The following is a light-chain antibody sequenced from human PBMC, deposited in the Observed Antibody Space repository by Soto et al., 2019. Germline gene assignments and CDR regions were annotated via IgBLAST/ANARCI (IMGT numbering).Light chain of an antibody. CDR2: GAS. CDR1: QSVSSSY. J-gene: IGKJ1*01. Sequence: EIVMTQSPSTLSVSPGERATRSCRASQSVSSSYLAWYQQKPGQAPRLLIYGASSRATGIPDRFSGSGSGTDFTLTISRLEPEDFAVYYCQQYGSSPPAFGQGTKVDI. V-gene: IGKV3-20*01. CDR3: QQYGSSPPA.